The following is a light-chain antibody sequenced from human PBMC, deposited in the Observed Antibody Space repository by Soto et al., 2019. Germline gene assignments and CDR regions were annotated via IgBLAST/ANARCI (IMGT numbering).Light chain of an antibody. J-gene: IGKJ5*01. CDR3: QQYGTSSIT. Sequence: EIVLTQSPATLSLSPGERATLSCGASQSVSSTYLAWYQQKPGLAPRLLIYDASTRATGIPDRFSGSESGTDFTLTISRLEPEDFAMYYCQQYGTSSITFGQGTRLEIK. CDR1: QSVSSTY. V-gene: IGKV3D-20*01. CDR2: DAS.